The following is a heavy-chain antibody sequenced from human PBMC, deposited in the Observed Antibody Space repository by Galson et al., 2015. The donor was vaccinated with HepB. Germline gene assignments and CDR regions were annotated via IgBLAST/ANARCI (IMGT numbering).Heavy chain of an antibody. J-gene: IGHJ6*02. CDR3: ATNTPAAVMRASGMDV. CDR2: MSSSTNYI. CDR1: GSILSSYS. V-gene: IGHV3-21*01. Sequence: SLRLSCAASGSILSSYSMNWVRQAPGKGLEWVSSMSSSTNYIYYAESVKGRFTVSIDNAKNSLFLQMNSLRAEDTAVYYCATNTPAAVMRASGMDVWGQGTAVTVSS. D-gene: IGHD2-2*01.